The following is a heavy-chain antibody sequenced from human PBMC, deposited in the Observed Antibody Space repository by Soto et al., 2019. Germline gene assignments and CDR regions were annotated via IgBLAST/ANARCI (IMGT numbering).Heavy chain of an antibody. D-gene: IGHD3-10*01. V-gene: IGHV3-11*06. J-gene: IGHJ4*02. CDR1: GFTFSDYY. CDR2: IGGSSMYT. CDR3: VRYRGADRGGYFDY. Sequence: KPGGSLRLSCAASGFTFSDYYMSWIRQAPGKGLEWVSYIGGSSMYTNYADSVKGRFTISRDNAENSLYLQMNSLRVEDTAVYYCVRYRGADRGGYFDYWGQGALVTAPQ.